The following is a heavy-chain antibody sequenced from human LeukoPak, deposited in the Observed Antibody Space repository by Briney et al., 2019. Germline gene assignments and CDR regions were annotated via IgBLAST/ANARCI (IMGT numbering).Heavy chain of an antibody. CDR1: GFTSSSYA. V-gene: IGHV3-23*01. Sequence: PGGSLRLSCAASGFTSSSYAMSWVRQAPGKGLEWVSAISGSGGSTYYADSVKGRFTISRDNSKNTLYLQMNSLRAEDTAVYYCAKTGYSSSWFQYYFDYWGQGTLVTVSS. CDR2: ISGSGGST. CDR3: AKTGYSSSWFQYYFDY. D-gene: IGHD6-13*01. J-gene: IGHJ4*02.